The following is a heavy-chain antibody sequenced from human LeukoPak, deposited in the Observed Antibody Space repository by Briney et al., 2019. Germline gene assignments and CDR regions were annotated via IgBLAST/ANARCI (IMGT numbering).Heavy chain of an antibody. Sequence: SQTLSLTCAISGDSVSSKSAAWNWIRRSPSIGLEWLGRTYYRSKWYNDYAVSVRGRITINADTSKNQFSLLLNSVTPEDTAVYYCARYSGLGVPDFWGQGTLVTVSS. D-gene: IGHD2-21*01. CDR2: TYYRSKWYN. V-gene: IGHV6-1*01. CDR3: ARYSGLGVPDF. J-gene: IGHJ4*02. CDR1: GDSVSSKSAA.